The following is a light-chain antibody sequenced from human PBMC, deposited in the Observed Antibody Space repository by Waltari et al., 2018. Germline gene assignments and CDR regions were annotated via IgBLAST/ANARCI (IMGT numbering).Light chain of an antibody. J-gene: IGKJ1*01. CDR3: QHYVNLPVT. CDR2: AAS. CDR1: QSVSRA. Sequence: IVLTQSPGTLSLSPGERATLSCRASQSVSRALAWYQQKPGQAPRLLIYAASTRATGVPDRFSGSGSGTDFSLTISRLDPEDFAVYYCQHYVNLPVTFGQGTKVEI. V-gene: IGKV3-20*01.